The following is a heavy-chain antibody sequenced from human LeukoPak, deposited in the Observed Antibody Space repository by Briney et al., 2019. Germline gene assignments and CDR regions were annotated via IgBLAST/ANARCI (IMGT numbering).Heavy chain of an antibody. J-gene: IGHJ4*02. Sequence: GSLRLSCAASGFTFSSYWMSWVRQAPGKGLEWVANIKQDGSEKYYVDSVKGRFTISRDNAKNSLYLQMNSLRAEDTAVYYCARESLWFGELSRGAIDYWGQGTLVTVSS. CDR2: IKQDGSEK. D-gene: IGHD3-10*01. V-gene: IGHV3-7*01. CDR1: GFTFSSYW. CDR3: ARESLWFGELSRGAIDY.